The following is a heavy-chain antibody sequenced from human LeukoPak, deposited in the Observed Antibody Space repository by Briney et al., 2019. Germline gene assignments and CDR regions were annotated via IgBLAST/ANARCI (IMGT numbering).Heavy chain of an antibody. V-gene: IGHV4-34*01. CDR2: INHSGST. Sequence: SETLSLTCAVYGGSFSGYYWSWIRQPPGKGLEWIGEINHSGSTNYNPSPKSRVTISVDTSKNQFSLKLSSVTAADTAVYYCARGLYYYDSSGYYGYWGQGTLVTVSS. CDR3: ARGLYYYDSSGYYGY. J-gene: IGHJ4*02. CDR1: GGSFSGYY. D-gene: IGHD3-22*01.